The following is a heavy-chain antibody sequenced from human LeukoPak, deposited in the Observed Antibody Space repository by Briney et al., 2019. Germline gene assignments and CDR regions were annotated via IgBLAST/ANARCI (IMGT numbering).Heavy chain of an antibody. CDR3: ARHGVVSAPLRITFDI. D-gene: IGHD3-3*01. J-gene: IGHJ3*02. Sequence: SETLCLTCTVSSGSISSYYWSWIRQPAGKGLEWIGRIYTSGSTNYNPSLKSRVTISIDTSKNQFSLKLSSVTAADTAVYYCARHGVVSAPLRITFDIWGQGTMVTVSS. CDR2: IYTSGST. CDR1: SGSISSYY. V-gene: IGHV4-4*07.